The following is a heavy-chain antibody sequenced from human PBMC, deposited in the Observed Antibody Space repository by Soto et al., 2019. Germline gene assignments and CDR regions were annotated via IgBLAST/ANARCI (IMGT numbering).Heavy chain of an antibody. Sequence: VQLVESVGGLGQPGGSLRLSCAASVFTFSSYWILWVRQAPGKGLVWVSRINTDGSTTTYADSVKGRFTISRDNAKNTVYLQMNSLRAEDTAVDYCTRGGNFRFDDWGQGTLVTVSS. J-gene: IGHJ4*02. D-gene: IGHD1-7*01. CDR2: INTDGSTT. CDR3: TRGGNFRFDD. V-gene: IGHV3-74*01. CDR1: VFTFSSYW.